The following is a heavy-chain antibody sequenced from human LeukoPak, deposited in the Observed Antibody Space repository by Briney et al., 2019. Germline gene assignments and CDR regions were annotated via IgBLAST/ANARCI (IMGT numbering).Heavy chain of an antibody. CDR2: IYTSGST. CDR1: GGSISSYY. J-gene: IGHJ4*02. V-gene: IGHV4-4*07. Sequence: SETLSLTCTVSGGSISSYYWSWIRQPAGKGLEWIGRIYTSGSTNYNPSLKSRVTMSIDTSKNLFSLKVNSVTAADTAVYYCARHHRGRWLQWEFDYWGQGTLVTVSS. CDR3: ARHHRGRWLQWEFDY. D-gene: IGHD5-24*01.